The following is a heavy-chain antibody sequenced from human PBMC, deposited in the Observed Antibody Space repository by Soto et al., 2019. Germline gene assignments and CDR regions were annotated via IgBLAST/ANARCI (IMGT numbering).Heavy chain of an antibody. CDR2: VNPKSGGT. Sequence: ASVKVSCKASGYSFTDYHIHWVRQAPGQGLEWLGRVNPKSGGTSTAQKFQGWVTMTRDRSISTVYMELTRLRSDDTAVYFCARGHSTDCSNGVCSFFYNHEMDVWGQGTTVTVSS. CDR1: GYSFTDYH. V-gene: IGHV1-2*04. J-gene: IGHJ6*02. D-gene: IGHD2-8*01. CDR3: ARGHSTDCSNGVCSFFYNHEMDV.